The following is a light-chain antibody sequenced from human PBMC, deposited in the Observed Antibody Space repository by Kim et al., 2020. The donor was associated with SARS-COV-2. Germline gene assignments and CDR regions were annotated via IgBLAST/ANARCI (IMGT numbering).Light chain of an antibody. J-gene: IGLJ2*01. CDR3: QVWDSSSDHRVV. CDR2: YDS. Sequence: PGKAAWVSCGGNSIGSKSVNWYQQKSGQAPVLVIYYDSDRPSGIPERFSGSNSGNTATLTISRVEAGDEADYYCQVWDSSSDHRVVFGGGTKVTVL. CDR1: SIGSKS. V-gene: IGLV3-21*04.